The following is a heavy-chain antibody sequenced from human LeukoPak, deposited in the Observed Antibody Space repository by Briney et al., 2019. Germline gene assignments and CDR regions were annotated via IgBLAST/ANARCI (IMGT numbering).Heavy chain of an antibody. CDR2: ISAYNGNT. D-gene: IGHD1-26*01. CDR3: ARGWELLYYFDY. J-gene: IGHJ4*02. Sequence: ASVKVSCKASGYTFTSYGIGWVRQAPGQGLEWMGWISAYNGNTNYAQKLQGRVTMTTDTSTSTAYMGLRSLRSDDTAVYYCARGWELLYYFDYWGQGALVTVSS. V-gene: IGHV1-18*01. CDR1: GYTFTSYG.